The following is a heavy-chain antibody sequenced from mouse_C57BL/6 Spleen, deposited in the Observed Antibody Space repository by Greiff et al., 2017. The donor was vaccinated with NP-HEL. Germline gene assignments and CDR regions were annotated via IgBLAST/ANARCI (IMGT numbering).Heavy chain of an antibody. Sequence: VQLQQPGAELVMPGASVKLSCKASGYTFTSYWMHWVKQRPGQGLEWIGEIDPSDSYTNYNQKFKGKSTLTVDKSSSTAYMQLSSLTSEDSAVYYCARRSGSSYYWYFDVWGTGTTVTVSS. CDR1: GYTFTSYW. CDR2: IDPSDSYT. V-gene: IGHV1-69*01. D-gene: IGHD1-1*01. J-gene: IGHJ1*03. CDR3: ARRSGSSYYWYFDV.